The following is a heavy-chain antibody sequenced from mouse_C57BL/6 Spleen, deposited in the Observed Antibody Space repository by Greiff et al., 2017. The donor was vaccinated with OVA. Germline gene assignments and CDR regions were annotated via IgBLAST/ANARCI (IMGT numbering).Heavy chain of an antibody. CDR2: IYPGDGDT. CDR3: ARKGTTTERGFAY. V-gene: IGHV1-80*01. J-gene: IGHJ3*01. D-gene: IGHD1-1*01. Sequence: QVQLKESGAELVKPGASVKISCKASGYAFSSYWMNWVRQRPGKGLEWIGQIYPGDGDTNYNGKFKGKATLTADKSSSTAYMQLSSLTSEDSAVYFCARKGTTTERGFAYWGQGTLVTVSA. CDR1: GYAFSSYW.